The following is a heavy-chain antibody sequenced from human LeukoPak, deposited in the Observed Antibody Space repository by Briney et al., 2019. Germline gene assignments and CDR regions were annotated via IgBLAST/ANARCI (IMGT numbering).Heavy chain of an antibody. Sequence: GSSVKVSCKASGGTFSSYAISWVRQAPGQGLEWMGRIIPIFGIANYAQKFQGRVTITADKSTSTAYMELSSLRPEDTAVYYCARGHPGTPGEYGMDVWGQGTTVTVSS. CDR1: GGTFSSYA. D-gene: IGHD3-10*01. J-gene: IGHJ6*02. CDR2: IIPIFGIA. V-gene: IGHV1-69*04. CDR3: ARGHPGTPGEYGMDV.